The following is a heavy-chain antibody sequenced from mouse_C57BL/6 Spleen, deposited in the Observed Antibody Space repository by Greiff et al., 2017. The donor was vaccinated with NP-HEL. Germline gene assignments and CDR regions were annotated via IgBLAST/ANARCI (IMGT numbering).Heavy chain of an antibody. D-gene: IGHD3-2*02. Sequence: QVHVKQPGAELVKPGASVKLSCKASGYTFTSYWMQWVKQRPGQGLEWIGEIDPSDSYTNYNQKFKGKATLTVDTSSSTAYMQLSSLTSEDSAVYYCARGEAQATWFAYWGQGTLVTVSA. V-gene: IGHV1-50*01. J-gene: IGHJ3*01. CDR1: GYTFTSYW. CDR2: IDPSDSYT. CDR3: ARGEAQATWFAY.